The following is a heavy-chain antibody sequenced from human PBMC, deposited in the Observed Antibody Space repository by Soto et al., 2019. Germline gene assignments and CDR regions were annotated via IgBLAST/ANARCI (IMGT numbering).Heavy chain of an antibody. J-gene: IGHJ4*02. D-gene: IGHD3-10*01. CDR3: ARDPTVKRSGSYYDSWLGEYYFDY. Sequence: ASVKVSCKASGYTFTSYGISWVRQAPRQGLEWMGWISAYNGNTNYAQKLQGIVTMTTDTSTSTAYMELRSLRSDDTAVYYCARDPTVKRSGSYYDSWLGEYYFDYWGQGTLVTVSS. CDR2: ISAYNGNT. V-gene: IGHV1-18*04. CDR1: GYTFTSYG.